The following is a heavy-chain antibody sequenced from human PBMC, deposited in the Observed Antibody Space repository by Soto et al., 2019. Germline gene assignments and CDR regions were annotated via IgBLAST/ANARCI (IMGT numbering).Heavy chain of an antibody. Sequence: QVQLVESGGGVVQPGRSLRLSCAASGFTFSSYGMHWVRQAPGKGLEWVAVISYDGSNKYYADSVKGRFTISRDNSKNTLYVQMKSLRAEDTAVYYCATLYCSSTSCYKSGSYYMDVWCKGTTVTVSS. D-gene: IGHD2-2*02. CDR2: ISYDGSNK. CDR1: GFTFSSYG. CDR3: ATLYCSSTSCYKSGSYYMDV. V-gene: IGHV3-30*03. J-gene: IGHJ6*03.